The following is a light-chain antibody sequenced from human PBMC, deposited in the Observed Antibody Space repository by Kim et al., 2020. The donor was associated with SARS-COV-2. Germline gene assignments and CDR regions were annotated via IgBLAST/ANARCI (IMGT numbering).Light chain of an antibody. Sequence: SIAISCTGTSSDVGGYNYVSWYQQHPDGAPKFLIYDVSNRPSGVSDRFSGSKSGNTASLTISGLQPEDEADYYYSSYTTATSAPYVFGTGTKVTVL. CDR2: DVS. CDR1: SSDVGGYNY. CDR3: SSYTTATSAPYV. J-gene: IGLJ1*01. V-gene: IGLV2-14*03.